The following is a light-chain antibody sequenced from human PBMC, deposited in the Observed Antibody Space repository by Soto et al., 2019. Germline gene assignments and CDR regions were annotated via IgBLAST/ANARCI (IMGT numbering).Light chain of an antibody. Sequence: QSVLTQPASVSGSPGQSVTMSCTGTSSDVGGYNFVSWYQQHPGTAPKLMIYDVSSRPSGVSDRCSGSKSGNTASLTISGLQAEDEADYYGGSDTISGTLVFGGGTKLTVL. CDR1: SSDVGGYNF. V-gene: IGLV2-14*01. CDR3: GSDTISGTLV. CDR2: DVS. J-gene: IGLJ2*01.